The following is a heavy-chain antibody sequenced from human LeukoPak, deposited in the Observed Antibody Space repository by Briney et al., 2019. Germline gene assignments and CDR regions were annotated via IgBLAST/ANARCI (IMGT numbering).Heavy chain of an antibody. CDR2: IIPVLGIT. CDR3: AREGDYNSGDAH. V-gene: IGHV1-69*04. D-gene: IGHD4-17*01. CDR1: GGSFSTYA. Sequence: SVKVSCKASGGSFSTYAISWARQAPGQGLEWMGRIIPVLGITHFAEKFQDRATITADKSTSTAYMELSSLTSEDTAVYYCAREGDYNSGDAHWGQGTLVTVSS. J-gene: IGHJ4*02.